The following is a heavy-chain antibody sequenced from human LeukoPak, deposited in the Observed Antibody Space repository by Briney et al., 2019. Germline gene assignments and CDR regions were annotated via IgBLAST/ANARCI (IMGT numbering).Heavy chain of an antibody. Sequence: SQTLSLTCTVSGDSISSSGYSWSWIRHHPGEGLEWIGCIFYNGNTYFDSSLKSRVTMSVHTSKNQFFLRLTSVTAADTAVYYCARGDDWFDPWGQGTLVTVSS. V-gene: IGHV4-31*03. CDR2: IFYNGNT. CDR3: ARGDDWFDP. J-gene: IGHJ5*02. CDR1: GDSISSSGYS.